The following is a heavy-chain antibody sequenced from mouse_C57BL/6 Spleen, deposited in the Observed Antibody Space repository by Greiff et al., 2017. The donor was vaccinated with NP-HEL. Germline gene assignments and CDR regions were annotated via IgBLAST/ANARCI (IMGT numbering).Heavy chain of an antibody. CDR2: INPSSGYT. CDR3: ARPLYYDYWAWFAY. V-gene: IGHV1-4*01. J-gene: IGHJ3*01. Sequence: VQLQQSGAELARPGASVKMSCKASGYTFTSYTMHWVKQRPGQGLEWIGYINPSSGYTKYNQKFKDKATLTADKSSSTAYMQLSSLTSEDSAVYYCARPLYYDYWAWFAYWGQGTLVTVSA. D-gene: IGHD2-4*01. CDR1: GYTFTSYT.